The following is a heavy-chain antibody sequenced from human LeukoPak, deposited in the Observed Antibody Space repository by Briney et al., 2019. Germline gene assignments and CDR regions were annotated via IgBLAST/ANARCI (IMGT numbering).Heavy chain of an antibody. CDR3: ARSHRLLLPDY. CDR2: IWYDGSEK. D-gene: IGHD2-21*02. CDR1: GFTFSSYG. Sequence: PSGGSLRLSCEASGFTFSSYGMHWVRQAPGKGLEWVAVIWYDGSEKYYGDSVKGRFTISRDNSKNMLYLQMSSLQAEDTALYYCARSHRLLLPDYWGQGTLVTVSS. V-gene: IGHV3-33*01. J-gene: IGHJ4*02.